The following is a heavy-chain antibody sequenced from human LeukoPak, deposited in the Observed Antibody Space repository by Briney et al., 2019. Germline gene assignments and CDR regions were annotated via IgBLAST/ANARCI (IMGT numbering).Heavy chain of an antibody. V-gene: IGHV3-21*01. D-gene: IGHD6-13*01. Sequence: PGGSLRLSCAASGFTFSSYSMNWVRQAPGKGLEWVSSISSSSSYIYYADSVKGRFTISRDNAKNSLYLQMNSLRAEDTAVYYCARDLYSSSWLFDYWGQGTLVTVSS. CDR2: ISSSSSYI. J-gene: IGHJ4*02. CDR3: ARDLYSSSWLFDY. CDR1: GFTFSSYS.